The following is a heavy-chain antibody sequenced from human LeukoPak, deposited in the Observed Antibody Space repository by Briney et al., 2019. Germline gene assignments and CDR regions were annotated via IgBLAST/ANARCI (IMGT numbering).Heavy chain of an antibody. CDR1: GGSISSSNW. D-gene: IGHD2-2*01. Sequence: PSETLSLTCAVSGGSISSSNWWSWVRQPPGKGLEWIGEIYHSGSTNYNPSLKSRVTISVDTSKNQFSLKLSSVTAADTAVYYCARGSRDIVVVPASFSYYFDYWGQGTLVTVSS. CDR3: ARGSRDIVVVPASFSYYFDY. V-gene: IGHV4-4*02. CDR2: IYHSGST. J-gene: IGHJ4*02.